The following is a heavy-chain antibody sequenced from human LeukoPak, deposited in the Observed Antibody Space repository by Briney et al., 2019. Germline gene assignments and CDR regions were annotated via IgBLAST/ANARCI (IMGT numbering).Heavy chain of an antibody. J-gene: IGHJ3*02. Sequence: GGSLRLSCAASGLTFRNYGMHWVRQAPGKGLEWVAIIYYDGSLKYYTDSVKGRFTISKDNSKNTLYLEMNSLRVEDTAVYYCAKEWKLLGRAFDIWGQGTMVTVSS. CDR2: IYYDGSLK. CDR1: GLTFRNYG. D-gene: IGHD1-26*01. CDR3: AKEWKLLGRAFDI. V-gene: IGHV3-33*06.